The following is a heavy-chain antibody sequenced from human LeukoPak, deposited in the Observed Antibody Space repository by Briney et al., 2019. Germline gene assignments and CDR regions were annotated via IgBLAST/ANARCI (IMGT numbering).Heavy chain of an antibody. J-gene: IGHJ4*02. D-gene: IGHD3-10*01. CDR2: ISSDGGGT. V-gene: IGHV3-64*04. Sequence: GGSLRLSCSASGFTFSSYAMHWVRQAPGKGLEYVSAISSDGGGTYYADSVKGRFTISRDNSKNTRFLQMNGLRAEDTAVYYCARGPGDYFDFWGQGTLVTVSS. CDR1: GFTFSSYA. CDR3: ARGPGDYFDF.